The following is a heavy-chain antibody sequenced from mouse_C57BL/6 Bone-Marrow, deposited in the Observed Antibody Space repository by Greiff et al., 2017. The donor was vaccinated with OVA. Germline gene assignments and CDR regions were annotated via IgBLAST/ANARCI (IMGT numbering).Heavy chain of an antibody. D-gene: IGHD2-4*01. V-gene: IGHV1-15*01. Sequence: QVQLKQSGAELVRPGASVTLSCKASGYTFTDYEMHWVKQTPVHGLEWIGAIDPETGGTAYNQKFKGKAILTADKSSSTAYMELRSLTSEDSAVYYCTHPGYDYDEEAYWGQGTLVTVSA. CDR2: IDPETGGT. CDR3: THPGYDYDEEAY. J-gene: IGHJ3*01. CDR1: GYTFTDYE.